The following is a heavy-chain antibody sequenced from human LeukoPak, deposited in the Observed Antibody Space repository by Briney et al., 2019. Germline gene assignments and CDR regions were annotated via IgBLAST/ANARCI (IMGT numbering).Heavy chain of an antibody. Sequence: GGSLRLSCAVSGFTFRNYWMSWVRQAPGKGLEWVANIKEDGSEKYYVDSVKGRFTISRDNAKNSLYLQMNSLRAEDMALYYCARGSLGYCSGGSCYFDYWGQGTLVTVSS. CDR1: GFTFRNYW. CDR2: IKEDGSEK. J-gene: IGHJ4*02. CDR3: ARGSLGYCSGGSCYFDY. D-gene: IGHD2-15*01. V-gene: IGHV3-7*03.